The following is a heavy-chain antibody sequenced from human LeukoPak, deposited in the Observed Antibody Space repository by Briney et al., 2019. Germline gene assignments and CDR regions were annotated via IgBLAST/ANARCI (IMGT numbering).Heavy chain of an antibody. CDR2: INHSGRT. J-gene: IGHJ3*02. V-gene: IGHV4-34*01. Sequence: SETLSLTCAVYGGSFSGYYWNWIRQPPGKGLEWIGEINHSGRTNYNPSLKSRVTISVDTSKKQFSLKLSSVTAADTAVYYCARTEIAAVGTGLAFDIWGQGTTVTVSS. CDR1: GGSFSGYY. CDR3: ARTEIAAVGTGLAFDI. D-gene: IGHD6-13*01.